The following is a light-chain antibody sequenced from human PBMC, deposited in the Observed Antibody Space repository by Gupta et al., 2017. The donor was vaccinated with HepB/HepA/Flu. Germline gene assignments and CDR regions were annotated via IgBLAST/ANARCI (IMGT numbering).Light chain of an antibody. V-gene: IGLV2-23*02. CDR2: AVN. J-gene: IGLJ2*01. CDR1: SSDVGSYNL. Sequence: APTQPASVSGSPGQSITISCTGTSSDVGSYNLVSWYHQHPGKAPKLMIYAVNKRPSGVSNRFSGSKSGNTASLTITGLQTEDEADYYCGSYAGNRNNFVFGGGTKLTV. CDR3: GSYAGNRNNFV.